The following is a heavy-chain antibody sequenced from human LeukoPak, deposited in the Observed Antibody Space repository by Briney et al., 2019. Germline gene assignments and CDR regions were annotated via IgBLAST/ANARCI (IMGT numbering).Heavy chain of an antibody. V-gene: IGHV7-4-1*02. Sequence: ASVKVSCKASGYTFTSYAMNWVRQAPGQGLEWMGWINTNTGNPTYAQGFTGRFVISSDTSVSTAYLQISSLKAEDTAVYYCARDTWIQLWYFDYWGQGTLVTVSS. CDR2: INTNTGNP. CDR3: ARDTWIQLWYFDY. CDR1: GYTFTSYA. D-gene: IGHD5-18*01. J-gene: IGHJ4*02.